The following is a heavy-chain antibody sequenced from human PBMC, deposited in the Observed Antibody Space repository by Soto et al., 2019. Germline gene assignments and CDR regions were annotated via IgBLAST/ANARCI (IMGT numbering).Heavy chain of an antibody. V-gene: IGHV4-61*01. D-gene: IGHD6-13*01. J-gene: IGHJ4*02. CDR1: GGSFKSGSYY. CDR2: IYYSGST. CDR3: ARYRREAVAGYTLDN. Sequence: SETLSLTCTVSGGSFKSGSYYWSWIRQPPGKGLEWIGYIYYSGSTNYNPSLKSRVTISEDTSKSQFSLKVNSMTAADTAVYYCARYRREAVAGYTLDNWGQGILVTVSS.